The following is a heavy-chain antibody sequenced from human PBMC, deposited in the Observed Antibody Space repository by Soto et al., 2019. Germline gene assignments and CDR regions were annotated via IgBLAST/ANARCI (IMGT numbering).Heavy chain of an antibody. CDR2: IYYSGST. D-gene: IGHD3-10*01. Sequence: PSETLSLTCTVSGGSISSSSYYRGWIRQPPGKGLEWIGSIYYSGSTYYNPSLKSRVTISVDTSKNQFSLKLSSVTAADTAVYYCARHGVWFGELSAHFDYWGQGTLVTVSS. V-gene: IGHV4-39*01. J-gene: IGHJ4*02. CDR3: ARHGVWFGELSAHFDY. CDR1: GGSISSSSYY.